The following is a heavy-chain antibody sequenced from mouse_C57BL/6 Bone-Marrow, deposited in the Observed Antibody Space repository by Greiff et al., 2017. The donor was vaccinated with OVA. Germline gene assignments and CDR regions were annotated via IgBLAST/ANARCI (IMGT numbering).Heavy chain of an antibody. J-gene: IGHJ2*01. Sequence: EVQRVESGGGLVQPGGSLKLSCVASGFTFSNYWMNWVRQSPEKGLEWVAQIRLKSDNYATHYAESVKGRFTISRDDSKSSVYLQMNNLRAEDTGIYYCTKNWAPYYFDYWGQGTTLTVSS. CDR3: TKNWAPYYFDY. V-gene: IGHV6-3*01. D-gene: IGHD4-1*01. CDR2: IRLKSDNYAT. CDR1: GFTFSNYW.